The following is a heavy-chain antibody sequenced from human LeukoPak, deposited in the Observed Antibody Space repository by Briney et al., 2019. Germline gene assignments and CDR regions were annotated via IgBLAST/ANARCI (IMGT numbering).Heavy chain of an antibody. V-gene: IGHV1-2*02. Sequence: ASGKVSCKASGYTFTGYYMHLVRQAPGQGLEWMGWINPNSGGTNYAQKFQGRVTMTRDTSISTAYMELSRLRSDDTAVYYCAREAGHTAMDYYFDYWGQGTLVTVSS. D-gene: IGHD5-18*01. J-gene: IGHJ4*02. CDR1: GYTFTGYY. CDR3: AREAGHTAMDYYFDY. CDR2: INPNSGGT.